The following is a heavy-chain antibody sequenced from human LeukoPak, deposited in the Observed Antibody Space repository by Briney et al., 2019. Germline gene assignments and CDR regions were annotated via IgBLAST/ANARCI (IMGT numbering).Heavy chain of an antibody. V-gene: IGHV4-34*01. J-gene: IGHJ3*01. CDR2: INHSGST. Sequence: SETLSLTCAVYGGSFSGYYWSWIRQPPGKGLEWIGEINHSGSTNYNPSLKSRVTISVDTSKNQFSLKLSSVTAADTAVYYCARGPLKNRRDGYFHGWGQGTMVTVSS. CDR3: ARGPLKNRRDGYFHG. CDR1: GGSFSGYY. D-gene: IGHD5-24*01.